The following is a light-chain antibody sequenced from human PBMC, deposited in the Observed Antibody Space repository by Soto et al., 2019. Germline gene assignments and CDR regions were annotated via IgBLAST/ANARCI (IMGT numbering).Light chain of an antibody. CDR2: VVT. J-gene: IGLJ1*01. V-gene: IGLV2-14*01. Sequence: QSVLTQPASVSGSPGQSITISCTGTSSDVGGYNYVSWYQQHPGKAPKLMIYVVTDRPSGVSSRFSGSKSGNTASLTISGLQAEDEADYYCSSYTSSSTLFGTG. CDR1: SSDVGGYNY. CDR3: SSYTSSSTL.